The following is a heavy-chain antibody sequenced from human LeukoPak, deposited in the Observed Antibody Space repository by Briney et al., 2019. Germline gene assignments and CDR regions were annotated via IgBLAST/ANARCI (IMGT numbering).Heavy chain of an antibody. Sequence: ETLSLTCTVSGGSISSGGYYWSWVRQAPGKGLEWVSVIYSGGSTYYADSVKGRFTITRHNSKNTLYLQMNSLRAEDTAVYYCARHDSSGYYYDYWGQGTLVTVSS. V-gene: IGHV3-53*04. CDR2: IYSGGST. J-gene: IGHJ4*02. CDR3: ARHDSSGYYYDY. D-gene: IGHD3-22*01. CDR1: GGSISSGGYY.